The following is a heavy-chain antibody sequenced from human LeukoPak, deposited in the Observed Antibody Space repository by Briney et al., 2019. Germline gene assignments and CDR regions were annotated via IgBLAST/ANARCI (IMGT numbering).Heavy chain of an antibody. D-gene: IGHD6-25*01. Sequence: SETLSLTCTVSGDSISTSTYYWAWIRQPPGKGPEWIGSVYYGRSPYFNPSLESRATISVDTSKNHFSLKMSSVTAADTAVYYCARSSGTGTFSYWGQGNLVTVSS. CDR1: GDSISTSTYY. V-gene: IGHV4-39*02. CDR3: ARSSGTGTFSY. J-gene: IGHJ4*02. CDR2: VYYGRSP.